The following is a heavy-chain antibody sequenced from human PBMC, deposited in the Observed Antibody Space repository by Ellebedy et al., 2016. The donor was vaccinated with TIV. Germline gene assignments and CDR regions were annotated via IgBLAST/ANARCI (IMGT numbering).Heavy chain of an antibody. CDR1: GDTFTSYA. V-gene: IGHV1-69*13. D-gene: IGHD5-18*01. CDR3: ASETRSGYTYTNGDYYYGMDV. Sequence: SVKVSCKASGDTFTSYAITWVRQAPGQGLEWVGGIIPMFGTTNYAQKFQGRVTIAADESTSTAYMELSSLRSEDTAVFYCASETRSGYTYTNGDYYYGMDVWGQGTTVTVSS. CDR2: IIPMFGTT. J-gene: IGHJ6*02.